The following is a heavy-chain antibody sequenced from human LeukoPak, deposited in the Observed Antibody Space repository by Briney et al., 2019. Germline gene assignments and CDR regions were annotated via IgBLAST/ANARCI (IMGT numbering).Heavy chain of an antibody. CDR1: GYTFTSYA. CDR3: ARAPDFWSGYPEHFDY. V-gene: IGHV7-4-1*02. J-gene: IGHJ4*02. D-gene: IGHD3-3*01. Sequence: ASVKVSCRASGYTFTSYAMNWVRQAPGQGLEWMGWINTNTGNPTNAQGFTGRFVFSLDTSVSTAYLQISSLKAEDTAVYYCARAPDFWSGYPEHFDYWGQGTLVTVSS. CDR2: INTNTGNP.